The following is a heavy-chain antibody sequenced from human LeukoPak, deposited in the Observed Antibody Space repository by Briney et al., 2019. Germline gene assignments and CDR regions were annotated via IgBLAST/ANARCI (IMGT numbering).Heavy chain of an antibody. CDR1: GFTFSSYA. CDR3: ARGVVVVPAAIDY. V-gene: IGHV3-48*03. J-gene: IGHJ4*02. D-gene: IGHD2-2*01. CDR2: ISSSGSTI. Sequence: GGSLRLSCAASGFTFSSYAMSWVRQAPGKGLEWVSYISSSGSTIYYADSVKGRFTISRDNAKNSLYLQMNSLRAEDTAVYYCARGVVVVPAAIDYWGQGTLVTVSS.